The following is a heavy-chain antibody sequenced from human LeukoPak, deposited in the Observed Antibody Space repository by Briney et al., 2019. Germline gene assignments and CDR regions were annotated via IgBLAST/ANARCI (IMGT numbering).Heavy chain of an antibody. J-gene: IGHJ3*02. CDR1: GXRFTSYC. CDR2: IYPGDSDI. V-gene: IGHV5-51*01. CDR3: ATGYSGGRGAFDI. Sequence: GESLKISFKGSGXRFTSYCIGWVRQMPGKGLECMGLIYPGDSDIRYSPSFQGQVTISADKSVSTSFLQWSSLKASDTAMYYCATGYSGGRGAFDIWGQGTMVTVSS. D-gene: IGHD6-19*01.